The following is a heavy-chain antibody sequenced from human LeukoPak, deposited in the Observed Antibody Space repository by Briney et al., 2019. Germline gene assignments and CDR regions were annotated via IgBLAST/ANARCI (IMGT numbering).Heavy chain of an antibody. CDR3: ARDRGYSGSSLFDN. Sequence: PGGSLRLSCAGSGFTFSRYAMHWVRQAPGKGLEWMAVISDDGKNKAYGDAVVGRFTISRDNSKNTVFVQMNFLRAEDTAVYYCARDRGYSGSSLFDNWCQGTLVTVSS. CDR2: ISDDGKNK. J-gene: IGHJ4*02. D-gene: IGHD1-26*01. V-gene: IGHV3-30*03. CDR1: GFTFSRYA.